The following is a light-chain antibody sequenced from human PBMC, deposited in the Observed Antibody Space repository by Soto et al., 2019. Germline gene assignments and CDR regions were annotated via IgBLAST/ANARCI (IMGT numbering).Light chain of an antibody. CDR1: SSDVGGYHY. CDR2: EVN. V-gene: IGLV2-8*01. CDR3: SSYTGSGAV. J-gene: IGLJ2*01. Sequence: QSALTQPPSASGSPGQSVTISCTGTSSDVGGYHYVSWYQQYPGKAPKLLIYEVNKRPSGVPDRFFGFKSGNTASLTVSGLQAEDEGDYYCSSYTGSGAVFGGGTQLTVL.